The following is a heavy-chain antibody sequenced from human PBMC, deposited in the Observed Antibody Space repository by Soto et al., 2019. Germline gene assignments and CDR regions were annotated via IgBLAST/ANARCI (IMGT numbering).Heavy chain of an antibody. J-gene: IGHJ4*02. V-gene: IGHV3-9*01. D-gene: IGHD6-19*01. CDR2: ISWNSGSI. CDR1: GFTFDDYA. Sequence: HPGGSLRLSCAASGFTFDDYAMHWVRQAPGKGLEWVSGISWNSGSIGCADSVKGRFTISRDNAKNSLYLQMNSLRAEDTALYYCAKDIRYSSGWSFFLWGQGTLVTVSS. CDR3: AKDIRYSSGWSFFL.